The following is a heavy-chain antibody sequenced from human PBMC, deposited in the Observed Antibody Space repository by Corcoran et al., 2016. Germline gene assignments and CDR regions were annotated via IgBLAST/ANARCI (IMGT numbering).Heavy chain of an antibody. CDR2: IIPIFGTA. J-gene: IGHJ6*02. Sequence: QVQLEQSGAVVKKPGSSVKVSCKASGGTFSSYAISWVRQAPGQGLEWMGGIIPIFGTANYAQKFQGRVTITADESTSTAYMELSSLRSEDTAVYYCGRVVGYCSSSSCPLYYYYGMDVWGQGTTVTGSS. CDR1: GGTFSSYA. V-gene: IGHV1-69*01. CDR3: GRVVGYCSSSSCPLYYYYGMDV. D-gene: IGHD2-2*01.